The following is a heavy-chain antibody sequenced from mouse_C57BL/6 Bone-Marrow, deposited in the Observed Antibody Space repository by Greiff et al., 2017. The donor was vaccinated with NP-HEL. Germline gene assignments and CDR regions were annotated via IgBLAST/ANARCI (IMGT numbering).Heavy chain of an antibody. CDR1: GFTFSDYY. D-gene: IGHD2-2*01. CDR2: ISNGGGST. CDR3: ARHWLPTMDY. Sequence: DVMLVESGGGLVQPGGSLKLSCAASGFTFSDYYMYWVRQTPEKRLEWVAYISNGGGSTYYPDTVKGRFTISRDNAKNTLYLQMSRLKSEDTAMYYCARHWLPTMDYWGQGTSVTVSS. V-gene: IGHV5-12*01. J-gene: IGHJ4*01.